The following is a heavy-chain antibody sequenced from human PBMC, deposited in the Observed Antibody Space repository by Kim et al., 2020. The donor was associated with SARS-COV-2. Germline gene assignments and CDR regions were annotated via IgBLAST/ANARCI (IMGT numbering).Heavy chain of an antibody. CDR3: AREGRIAVAGNYFDY. Sequence: DSVKGRFTISRHNSKNTLYLQMNSLRAEDTAVYYCAREGRIAVAGNYFDYWGQGTLVTVSS. V-gene: IGHV3-53*04. J-gene: IGHJ4*02. D-gene: IGHD6-19*01.